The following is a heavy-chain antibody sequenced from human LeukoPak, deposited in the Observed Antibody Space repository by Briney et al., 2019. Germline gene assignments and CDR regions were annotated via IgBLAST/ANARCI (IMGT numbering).Heavy chain of an antibody. CDR2: INPNSGGT. Sequence: GASVKVSCKASGYTFTGYYMHWVRQAPGQGLEWMGWINPNSGGTNYAQKFQGRVTMARDTSISTAYMELSRLRSDDTAVYYCARGATAGRFSLRPTGAYYMDVWGKGTTVTVSS. D-gene: IGHD6-13*01. V-gene: IGHV1-2*02. CDR3: ARGATAGRFSLRPTGAYYMDV. J-gene: IGHJ6*03. CDR1: GYTFTGYY.